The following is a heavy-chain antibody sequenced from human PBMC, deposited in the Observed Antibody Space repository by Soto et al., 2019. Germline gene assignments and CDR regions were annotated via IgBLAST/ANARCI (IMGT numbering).Heavy chain of an antibody. CDR1: GFTFSAGW. V-gene: IGHV3-7*01. CDR3: VKESRSGGSW. CDR2: INGAGTMT. Sequence: EVQLVESGGGLVQPGGSLRLSCVASGFTFSAGWMTWVRQVPGKGLEWVANINGAGTMTNYVDSMGGRFAISRDNPRSSVYLHMTNLRTEDTAIYHCVKESRSGGSWWGQGTLVTVSS. J-gene: IGHJ4*02. D-gene: IGHD2-15*01.